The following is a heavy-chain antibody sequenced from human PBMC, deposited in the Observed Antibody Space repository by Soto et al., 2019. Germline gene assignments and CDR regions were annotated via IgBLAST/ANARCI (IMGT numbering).Heavy chain of an antibody. CDR3: AITSYCSSTSCYPQLDP. CDR2: IYYSGST. Sequence: KPSETLSLTCTVSGGSISSGGYYWSWIRQHPGKGLEWIGYIYYSGSTNYNPSLKSRVTISVDTSKNQFSLKLSSVTAADTAVYYCAITSYCSSTSCYPQLDPWGQGTLVTVSS. J-gene: IGHJ5*02. V-gene: IGHV4-61*08. CDR1: GGSISSGGYY. D-gene: IGHD2-2*01.